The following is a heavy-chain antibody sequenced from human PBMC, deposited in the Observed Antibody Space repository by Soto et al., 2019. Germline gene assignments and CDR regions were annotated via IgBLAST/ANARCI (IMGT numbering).Heavy chain of an antibody. J-gene: IGHJ6*02. CDR2: IWYDGSNK. D-gene: IGHD3-3*01. Sequence: GGSLRLSCAASGFTFSSYGMHWVRQAPGKGLEWVAVIWYDGSNKYYADSVKGRFTISRDNSKNTLYLQMNSLRDEDTAVYYCARDRDFWSGFNYILYYYYGKVVWGQGTTVTVS. CDR3: ARDRDFWSGFNYILYYYYGKVV. CDR1: GFTFSSYG. V-gene: IGHV3-33*01.